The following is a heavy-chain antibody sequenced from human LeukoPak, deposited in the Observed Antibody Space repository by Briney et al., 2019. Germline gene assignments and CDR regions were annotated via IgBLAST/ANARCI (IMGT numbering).Heavy chain of an antibody. Sequence: GGSLRLSCAASGFTFSSYAMHWVRQAPGKGLEWVAVISYDGSNKYYAGSVKGRFTISRDNSKNTLYLQMNSLRAEDTAVYYCARDPGYYYDSSGSRGYYYYYYMDVWGKGTTVTVSS. CDR1: GFTFSSYA. D-gene: IGHD3-22*01. J-gene: IGHJ6*03. CDR2: ISYDGSNK. CDR3: ARDPGYYYDSSGSRGYYYYYYMDV. V-gene: IGHV3-30-3*01.